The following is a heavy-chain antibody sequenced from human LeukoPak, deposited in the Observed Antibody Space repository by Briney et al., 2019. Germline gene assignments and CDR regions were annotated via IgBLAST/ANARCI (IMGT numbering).Heavy chain of an antibody. J-gene: IGHJ4*02. V-gene: IGHV3-21*01. CDR3: ARVGGFGYCTSTSCPPEY. CDR2: SSSSSNYI. CDR1: GFTFSSYS. D-gene: IGHD2-2*01. Sequence: GGSLRLSCAASGFTFSSYSMNWVRQAPGKGLEWVSSSSSSSNYIYYADSVKGRFTISRDNAKNSLYLQMNSLRAEDTAVYYCARVGGFGYCTSTSCPPEYWGQGTLVTVSS.